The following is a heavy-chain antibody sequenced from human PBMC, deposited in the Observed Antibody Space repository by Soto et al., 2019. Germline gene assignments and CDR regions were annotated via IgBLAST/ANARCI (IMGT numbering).Heavy chain of an antibody. Sequence: GGSLRLSCAASGFILSSSAMSWVRQAPGRGLEWVSSISGSGTRTYYADSVKGRFTISGDRSKNTVYLQMNSLRAEDTAVYYCTKGPTIFGVVITYEYYYGMYVWGQGTKVTVSS. CDR2: ISGSGTRT. CDR1: GFILSSSA. CDR3: TKGPTIFGVVITYEYYYGMYV. J-gene: IGHJ6*02. D-gene: IGHD3-3*01. V-gene: IGHV3-23*01.